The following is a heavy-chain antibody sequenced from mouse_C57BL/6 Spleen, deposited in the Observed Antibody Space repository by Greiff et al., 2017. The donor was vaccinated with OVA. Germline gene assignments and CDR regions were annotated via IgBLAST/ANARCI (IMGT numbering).Heavy chain of an antibody. V-gene: IGHV1-80*01. CDR1: GYAFSSYG. D-gene: IGHD2-5*01. CDR3: AGKESNSFDV. CDR2: IYPGDGDT. Sequence: QVQLQQSGAELVKPGASVKISCKASGYAFSSYGMNWVKQRHGKGLEWIGQIYPGDGDTSYNGKFKGKATLTADQSSRTAYMQLSRLTSEDSAVYFCAGKESNSFDVWGTGTTVTVSS. J-gene: IGHJ1*03.